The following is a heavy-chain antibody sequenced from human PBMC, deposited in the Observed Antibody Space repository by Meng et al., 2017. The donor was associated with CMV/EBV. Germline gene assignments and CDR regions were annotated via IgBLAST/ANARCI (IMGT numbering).Heavy chain of an antibody. CDR2: INHSGST. CDR3: ALADRTEILIDY. D-gene: IGHD3/OR15-3a*01. Sequence: TCAVYGGSFSGYYWSWIRQPPGKGLEWIGEINHSGSTNYNPSLKSRVTISVDTSKNQFSLKLSSVTAADTAVYYCALADRTEILIDYWGQGTLVTVSS. CDR1: GGSFSGYY. V-gene: IGHV4-34*01. J-gene: IGHJ4*02.